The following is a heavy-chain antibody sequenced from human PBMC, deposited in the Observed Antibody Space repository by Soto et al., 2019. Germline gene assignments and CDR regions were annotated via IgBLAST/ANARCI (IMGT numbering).Heavy chain of an antibody. J-gene: IGHJ4*02. CDR2: IYHTGNT. V-gene: IGHV4-31*11. CDR1: HGSVTSGGYY. D-gene: IGHD5-12*01. Sequence: QVQLQESGPGLVKPSQTLSLTCAVSHGSVTSGGYYWSWIRQLPGKGLEWIGQIYHTGNTYYNPSLKSRVSMSVDTSKTQFSVMVSSVTAADTAVYFCARARDKYGGHLDSWGQGILVTVSS. CDR3: ARARDKYGGHLDS.